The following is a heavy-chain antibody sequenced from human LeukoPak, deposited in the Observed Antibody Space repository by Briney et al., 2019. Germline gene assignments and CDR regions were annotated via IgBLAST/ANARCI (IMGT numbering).Heavy chain of an antibody. CDR1: GYTFTTYD. J-gene: IGHJ4*02. CDR2: MNPNSGNT. D-gene: IGHD6-6*01. CDR3: ARTHSSSSGMGFDY. Sequence: ASVKVSCKVSGYTFTTYDINWVRQATGQGLEWMGWMNPNSGNTGYAQNFQGRVTMTRNTSTSTAYMELSSLTSEDTAVYYCARTHSSSSGMGFDYWGQGTLVTVSS. V-gene: IGHV1-8*01.